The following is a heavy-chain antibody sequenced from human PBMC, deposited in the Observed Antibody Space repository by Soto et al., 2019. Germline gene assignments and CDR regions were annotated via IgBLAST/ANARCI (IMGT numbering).Heavy chain of an antibody. CDR1: GFTFSSYP. J-gene: IGHJ4*02. D-gene: IGHD2-2*01. V-gene: IGHV3-23*01. Sequence: EVQLLESGGGLVRRGGSLRLSCAASGFTFSSYPMKWVRQGPGKGLEWVSTIGGSGTGFNTDYADSVKGRFVISRDNSKNTVYLQMNSLRAEDTALYYCARVAPYCSTTTCYIDSWGQGTLVTVSS. CDR3: ARVAPYCSTTTCYIDS. CDR2: IGGSGTGFNT.